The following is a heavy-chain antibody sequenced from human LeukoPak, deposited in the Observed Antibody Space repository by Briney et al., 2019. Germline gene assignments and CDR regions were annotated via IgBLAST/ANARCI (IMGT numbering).Heavy chain of an antibody. CDR2: ISAYNGNT. Sequence: ASVKVSCKASGYTFTSYDINWVRQAPGQGLEWMGWISAYNGNTNYAQKFQGRVTMTRDMSTSTVYMELSSLRSEDTAVYYCARDHIAAAGTTQEQWPHLYFDYWGQGTLVTVSS. J-gene: IGHJ4*02. CDR1: GYTFTSYD. V-gene: IGHV1-18*01. CDR3: ARDHIAAAGTTQEQWPHLYFDY. D-gene: IGHD6-13*01.